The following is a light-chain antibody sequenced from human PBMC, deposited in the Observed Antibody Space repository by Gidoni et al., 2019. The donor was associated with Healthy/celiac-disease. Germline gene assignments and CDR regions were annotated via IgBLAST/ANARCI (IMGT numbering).Light chain of an antibody. Sequence: EIVLTQSPGTLSLSPGERATLPCRASQSVSSSYLAWYQQKPGQAPRLLIYGASSRATGIPDRFSGSGSGTDFTRTISRLEPEDFAVYYCQQYGSSPLTCGGXTKVEIK. CDR2: GAS. J-gene: IGKJ4*01. CDR3: QQYGSSPLT. V-gene: IGKV3-20*01. CDR1: QSVSSSY.